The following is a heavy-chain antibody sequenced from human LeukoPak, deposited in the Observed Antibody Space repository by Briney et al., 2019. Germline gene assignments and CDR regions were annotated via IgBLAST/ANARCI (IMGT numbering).Heavy chain of an antibody. V-gene: IGHV3-30*03. CDR3: ARGPPGQPARGNNWFDP. J-gene: IGHJ5*02. D-gene: IGHD3-10*01. CDR2: ISYDGSNK. Sequence: GGSLRLSCAASGFTFSSYGMHWVRQAPGKGLEWVAVISYDGSNKYYADSVKGRFTISRDNSKNTLYLQMNSLRAEDTAVYYCARGPPGQPARGNNWFDPWGQGTLVTVSS. CDR1: GFTFSSYG.